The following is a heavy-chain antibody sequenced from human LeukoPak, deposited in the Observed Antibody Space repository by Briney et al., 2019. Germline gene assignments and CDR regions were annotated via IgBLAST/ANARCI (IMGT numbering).Heavy chain of an antibody. V-gene: IGHV4-59*01. Sequence: SETLSLTCTVSGGSISSYYWSWVRQPPGKGLEGIGYIYYSGSTNYNPSLTSRGTISVDTSKNQFSLKLSSVTAADTAVYYCAGQYYDILTGYTESWGQGTLVTVSS. D-gene: IGHD3-9*01. CDR3: AGQYYDILTGYTES. CDR2: IYYSGST. CDR1: GGSISSYY. J-gene: IGHJ4*02.